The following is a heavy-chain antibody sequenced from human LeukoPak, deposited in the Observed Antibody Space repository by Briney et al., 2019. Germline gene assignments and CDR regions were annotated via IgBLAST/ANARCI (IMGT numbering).Heavy chain of an antibody. D-gene: IGHD6-13*01. V-gene: IGHV3-48*01. Sequence: GGSLRLSCAASGFTFSSYSMNWVRQAPGKGLEWVSYISSSSSTIYYADSVKGRFTISRDSAKNSLYLQMNSLRAEDTAVYYCARDGIAAAGTGKSWFDPWGQGTLVTVSS. CDR1: GFTFSSYS. J-gene: IGHJ5*02. CDR3: ARDGIAAAGTGKSWFDP. CDR2: ISSSSSTI.